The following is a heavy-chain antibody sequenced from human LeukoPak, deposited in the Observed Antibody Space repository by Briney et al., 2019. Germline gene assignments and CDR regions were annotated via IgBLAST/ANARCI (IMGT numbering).Heavy chain of an antibody. J-gene: IGHJ3*02. CDR2: ISGSGGST. CDR1: GFTFSSYA. Sequence: PGGSLRLSCAASGFTFSSYAMSWVRQAPGKGLEWVSAISGSGGSTYYADSVKGRFTISRDNSENTLYLQMNSLRAEDTAVYYCTGPPYYYGSGDAFDIWGQGTMVTVSS. V-gene: IGHV3-23*01. CDR3: TGPPYYYGSGDAFDI. D-gene: IGHD3-10*01.